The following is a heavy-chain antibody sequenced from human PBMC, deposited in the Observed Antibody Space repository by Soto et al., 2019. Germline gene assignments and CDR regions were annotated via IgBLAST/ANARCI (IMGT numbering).Heavy chain of an antibody. CDR3: AREANDGDYYYYYYYMDV. CDR1: GGSFSGYY. Sequence: PSETLSLTCAVYGGSFSGYYWSWIRQPPGKGLEWIGEINHSGSTNYNPSLKSRVTISVDTSKNRFSLKLSSVTAADTAVYYCAREANDGDYYYYYYYMDVWGKGTTVTVSS. CDR2: INHSGST. J-gene: IGHJ6*03. V-gene: IGHV4-34*01. D-gene: IGHD4-17*01.